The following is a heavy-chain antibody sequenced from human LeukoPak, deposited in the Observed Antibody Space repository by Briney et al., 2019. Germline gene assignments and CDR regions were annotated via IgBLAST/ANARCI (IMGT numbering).Heavy chain of an antibody. D-gene: IGHD2-15*01. Sequence: SETLSLTCTVSGGSVNNGNHYWTWIRQPPGKGLEWIGYIYYSGSTYYNPSLRSRLTISIDTSKNQFSLKLTSVTAADTAVYYCARAGYCSGSTCYSWFFDLWGRGTLVTVSS. V-gene: IGHV4-30-4*01. J-gene: IGHJ2*01. CDR3: ARAGYCSGSTCYSWFFDL. CDR2: IYYSGST. CDR1: GGSVNNGNHY.